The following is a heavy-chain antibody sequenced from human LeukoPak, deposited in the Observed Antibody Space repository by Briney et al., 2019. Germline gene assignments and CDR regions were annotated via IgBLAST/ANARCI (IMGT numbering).Heavy chain of an antibody. D-gene: IGHD5-24*01. V-gene: IGHV1-69*01. CDR2: IVPILSTT. CDR3: ARDPQKMVYYYYGMDV. Sequence: SVKVSCKASGGSFSNYAISWVRQAPGQGLEWMGGIVPILSTTNYARKFQGRVTMTAGESTSTAYMELSSLRSDDTAVYYCARDPQKMVYYYYGMDVWGQGTTVTVSS. CDR1: GGSFSNYA. J-gene: IGHJ6*02.